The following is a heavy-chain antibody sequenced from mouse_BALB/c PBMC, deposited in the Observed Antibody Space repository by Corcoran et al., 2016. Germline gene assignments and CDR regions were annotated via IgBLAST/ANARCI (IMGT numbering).Heavy chain of an antibody. CDR1: GFNLNDTY. CDR3: ANWDWYFDV. Sequence: EDHLQQSGAELVQPGASVKLSCTASGFNLNDTYMHWVKKRPEHGMAWIGRIDPANGNTKYDPKVQGKATITADTSSNTAYLQLRSLTSEDTAVYYCANWDWYFDVWGAGTTVTVSS. V-gene: IGHV14-3*02. CDR2: IDPANGNT. D-gene: IGHD4-1*01. J-gene: IGHJ1*01.